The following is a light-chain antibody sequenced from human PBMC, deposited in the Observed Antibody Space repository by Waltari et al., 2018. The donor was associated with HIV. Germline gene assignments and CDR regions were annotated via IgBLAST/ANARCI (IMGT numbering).Light chain of an antibody. J-gene: IGKJ3*01. CDR1: QSINNN. CDR3: QQYNNWPGIT. CDR2: GAS. V-gene: IGKV3-15*01. Sequence: EIVITQSPAPLSVSPGERATLSCRASQSINNNLAWYQQKPGQAPRLLIYGASTGATGIPARFSGSGSGTEFTLTISSLQSEDFAVYYCQQYNNWPGITFGPGTKVDIK.